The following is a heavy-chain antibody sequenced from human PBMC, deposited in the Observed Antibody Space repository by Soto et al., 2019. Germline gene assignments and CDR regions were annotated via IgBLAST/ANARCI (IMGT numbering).Heavy chain of an antibody. J-gene: IGHJ5*02. D-gene: IGHD3-3*01. CDR2: INAGNGNT. CDR1: GYTFTSYA. CDR3: ARDKGDFGSGIHEHNWFDP. Sequence: GASVKVSCKASGYTFTSYAMHWVRQAPGQRLEWMGWINAGNGNTKYSQKFQGRVTITRDTSASTAYMELSSLRSEDTAVYYCARDKGDFGSGIHEHNWFDPWGQGTLVTVSS. V-gene: IGHV1-3*01.